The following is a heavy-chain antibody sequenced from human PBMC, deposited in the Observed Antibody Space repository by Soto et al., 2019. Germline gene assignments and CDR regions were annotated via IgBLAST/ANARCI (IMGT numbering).Heavy chain of an antibody. J-gene: IGHJ2*01. CDR1: GGTFSNYA. CDR2: ITPIFGTA. CDR3: AQTLGLAVAGPGRFEL. V-gene: IGHV1-69*12. D-gene: IGHD6-19*01. Sequence: QVQLVQSGAEVKKPGSSVKVSCKASGGTFSNYAISWVRQAPGQGLEWMGGITPIFGTANYAQKFQGRVTITADESMNTAYMELSRLRSEDTAVYYCAQTLGLAVAGPGRFELWGRGTLVTVSS.